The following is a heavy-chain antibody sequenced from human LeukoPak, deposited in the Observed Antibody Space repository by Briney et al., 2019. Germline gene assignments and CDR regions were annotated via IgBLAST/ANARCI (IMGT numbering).Heavy chain of an antibody. CDR3: AREVLLPATAIPRSSVNWFDP. CDR1: GGSFSGYY. Sequence: PSETLSLTCAVYGGSFSGYYWSWIRQPPGKGLEWIGEINHSGSTNYNPSLKSRVTISVDTSKNQFSLKLSSVTAADTAVYYCAREVLLPATAIPRSSVNWFDPWGQGTLVTVSS. D-gene: IGHD2-2*02. CDR2: INHSGST. J-gene: IGHJ5*02. V-gene: IGHV4-34*01.